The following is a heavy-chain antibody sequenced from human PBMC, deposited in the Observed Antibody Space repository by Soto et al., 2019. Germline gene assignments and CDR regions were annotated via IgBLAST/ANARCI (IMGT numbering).Heavy chain of an antibody. J-gene: IGHJ4*02. CDR1: AFTFTRYS. CDR2: ISSTTNYI. V-gene: IGHV3-21*06. CDR3: GTESEDLTSNFDN. Sequence: GGSLRLSCAASAFTFTRYSMNWVRPAPGKGLEWVSSISSTTNYIYYGDSMKGRFTISRDNANNSLYLEMNSLRAEDTAVYYCGTESEDLTSNFDNWGQGTLVTVSS.